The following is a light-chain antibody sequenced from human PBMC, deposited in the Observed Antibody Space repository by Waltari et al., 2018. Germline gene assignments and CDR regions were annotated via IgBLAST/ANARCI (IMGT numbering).Light chain of an antibody. V-gene: IGKV3-20*01. J-gene: IGKJ4*01. CDR2: GAS. CDR3: QQYGSSPLT. CDR1: ENIRSGY. Sequence: EIVLTQSPGTLSLSPGDRVTLSCRASENIRSGYLAWYQQKPGQAPRPLIFGASSRASGVPDRFSGSGSGTGFVLTISRLDPEDCAVYYCQQYGSSPLTFGGGTKVEIK.